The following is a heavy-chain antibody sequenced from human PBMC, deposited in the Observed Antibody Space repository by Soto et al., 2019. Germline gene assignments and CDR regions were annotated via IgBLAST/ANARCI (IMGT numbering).Heavy chain of an antibody. D-gene: IGHD2-15*01. CDR1: GYTFTSYA. Sequence: QVPLVQSGAEVKKPGASVKVSCKASGYTFTSYAMHWVRQAPGQRLEWMGWINAGNGNTKYSQKFQGRVTITRDTYASTAYMELSSMRSEDTAVYYCAKFGPVGYCSGGSCLKDDYWGQGTLVTVSS. CDR2: INAGNGNT. J-gene: IGHJ4*02. CDR3: AKFGPVGYCSGGSCLKDDY. V-gene: IGHV1-3*01.